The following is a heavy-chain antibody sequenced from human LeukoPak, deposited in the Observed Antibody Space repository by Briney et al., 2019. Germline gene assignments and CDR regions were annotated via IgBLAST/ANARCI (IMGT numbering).Heavy chain of an antibody. CDR3: AREAARGPYSSSSYYYYGMDV. V-gene: IGHV1-46*01. CDR2: INPSGGST. Sequence: ASVKVSYKASGYTFTSYYMHWVRQAPGQGLEWMGIINPSGGSTSYAQKFQGRVTMTRDTSTSTVYMELSSLRSEDTAVYYCAREAARGPYSSSSYYYYGMDVWGQGTTVTVSS. D-gene: IGHD6-6*01. CDR1: GYTFTSYY. J-gene: IGHJ6*02.